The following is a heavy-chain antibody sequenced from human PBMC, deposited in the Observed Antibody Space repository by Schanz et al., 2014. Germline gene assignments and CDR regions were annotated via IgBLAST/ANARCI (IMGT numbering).Heavy chain of an antibody. CDR1: GFTFRGHA. CDR3: TRDRGALINHNDALDL. CDR2: TSTDGTKT. D-gene: IGHD3-16*01. V-gene: IGHV3-30*04. Sequence: QVQLAASGGGVVQPGRSLGLSCAASGFTFRGHAMHWVRQAPGQGLEKVAVTSTDGTKTYYAASVRGRFTISRDNSKNTVYLQMNSLRSEDTAVYYCTRDRGALINHNDALDLWGQGTMVSVSS. J-gene: IGHJ3*01.